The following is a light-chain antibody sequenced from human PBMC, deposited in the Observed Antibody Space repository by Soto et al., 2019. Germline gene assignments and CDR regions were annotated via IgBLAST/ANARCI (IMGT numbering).Light chain of an antibody. Sequence: DIQMTQSPSSLSASVEDRVIITFLASQSISNHLNWYQQEPGKAPKLLIFAASSLQSGVPSRFSGSRSGPDFTLTISSLQPEDFATYYCQQSYSSPPKFGRGTKVDIK. CDR3: QQSYSSPPK. V-gene: IGKV1-39*01. CDR1: QSISNH. J-gene: IGKJ1*01. CDR2: AAS.